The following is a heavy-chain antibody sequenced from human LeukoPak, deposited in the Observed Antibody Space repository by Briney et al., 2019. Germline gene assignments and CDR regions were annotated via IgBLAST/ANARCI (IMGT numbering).Heavy chain of an antibody. CDR2: INPSGGST. CDR3: ARDRIVVVPAAMGVFDY. Sequence: ASVKVSCKASGYTFTSYYMHWVRQAPGQGLEWMGIINPSGGSTSYAQKFQGRVTMTRDMSTSTVYMELSSLRSEDTAVYYCARDRIVVVPAAMGVFDYWGQGTLVTVSS. V-gene: IGHV1-46*01. J-gene: IGHJ4*02. CDR1: GYTFTSYY. D-gene: IGHD2-2*01.